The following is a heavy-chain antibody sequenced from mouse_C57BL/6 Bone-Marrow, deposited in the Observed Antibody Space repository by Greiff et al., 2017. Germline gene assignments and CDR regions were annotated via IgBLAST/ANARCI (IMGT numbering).Heavy chain of an antibody. D-gene: IGHD1-1*01. Sequence: EVQLQQSGPELVKPGASVKISCKASGYTFTDYYMNWVKQSHGKSLEWIGDINPNNGGTSYNQKFKGKATLTVDKSSSTAYMELRSLTSEDSAVYYCARDSYYYGSSIYYFDYWGQGTTLTVSS. J-gene: IGHJ2*01. V-gene: IGHV1-26*01. CDR3: ARDSYYYGSSIYYFDY. CDR1: GYTFTDYY. CDR2: INPNNGGT.